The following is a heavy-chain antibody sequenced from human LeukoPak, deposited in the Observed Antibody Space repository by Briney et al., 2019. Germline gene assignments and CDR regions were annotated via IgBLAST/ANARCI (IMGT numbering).Heavy chain of an antibody. CDR3: AGRAARFFDY. D-gene: IGHD6-25*01. CDR1: GGSFSGYY. Sequence: SETLSLTCAVYGGSFSGYYWSWIRRPPGEGLQWIGYIFYSGSSNYNASLRSRVAISVDTSKNQFSLKLTSVTAADTAVYYCAGRAARFFDYWGQGILVTVSS. J-gene: IGHJ4*02. CDR2: IFYSGSS. V-gene: IGHV4-59*01.